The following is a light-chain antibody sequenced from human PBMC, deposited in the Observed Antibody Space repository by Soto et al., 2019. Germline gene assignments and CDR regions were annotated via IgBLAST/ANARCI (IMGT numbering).Light chain of an antibody. V-gene: IGKV3-11*01. CDR2: DAS. CDR3: HQRGSWPQLT. Sequence: DILLTQSPATLSLSPGERATLSCRTSQSVDSSLAWFQQKPCQAPRLLIYDASNRATDIPTRFSGSGSGTDFTLTISSREPEDVAVYYCHQRGSWPQLTFGGGTKVEI. CDR1: QSVDSS. J-gene: IGKJ4*01.